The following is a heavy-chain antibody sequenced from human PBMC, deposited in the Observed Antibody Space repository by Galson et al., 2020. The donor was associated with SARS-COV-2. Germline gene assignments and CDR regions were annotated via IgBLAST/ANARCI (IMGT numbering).Heavy chain of an antibody. CDR2: IYYSGST. Sequence: PSETLSLTCTVSGGSISSGGYYWSWIRQHPGKGLEWIGYIYYSGSTYYNPSLKSRVTISVDTSKNQFSLKLSSVTAADTAVYYCARDGYYDSSGTPYTAAFDIWGQGTMVTVSS. CDR1: GGSISSGGYY. V-gene: IGHV4-31*03. D-gene: IGHD3-22*01. J-gene: IGHJ3*02. CDR3: ARDGYYDSSGTPYTAAFDI.